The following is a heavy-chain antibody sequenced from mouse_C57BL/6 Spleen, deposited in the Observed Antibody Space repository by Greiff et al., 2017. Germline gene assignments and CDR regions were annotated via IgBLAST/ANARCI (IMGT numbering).Heavy chain of an antibody. D-gene: IGHD2-5*01. CDR1: GFTFSDYG. J-gene: IGHJ2*01. Sequence: EVQLVESGGGLVKPGGSLKLSCAASGFTFSDYGMHWVRQAPEKGLEWVAYISSGSSTIYYADTVKGRFTISRDNAKNTLFLQMTSLRSEDTAMYYCARTEYSNLFDYWGQGTTLTVSS. CDR2: ISSGSSTI. CDR3: ARTEYSNLFDY. V-gene: IGHV5-17*01.